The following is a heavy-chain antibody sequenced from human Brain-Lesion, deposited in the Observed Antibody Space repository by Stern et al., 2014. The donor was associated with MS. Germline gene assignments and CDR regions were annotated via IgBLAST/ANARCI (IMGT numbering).Heavy chain of an antibody. D-gene: IGHD2-15*01. V-gene: IGHV4-39*01. CDR3: AGEEDIRYCSGGSCTGNWFDP. CDR2: IYYSGNT. J-gene: IGHJ5*02. Sequence: QLQLQESGPGLVKPSETLSLTCTVAGGSVSSTSYAWAWIRQPPGKGLEWIGTIYYSGNTYYRPSLKSRLTLSLDTSKNQFSLRLRLVTAADTAVYYCAGEEDIRYCSGGSCTGNWFDPWGQGTLVTVSS. CDR1: GGSVSSTSYA.